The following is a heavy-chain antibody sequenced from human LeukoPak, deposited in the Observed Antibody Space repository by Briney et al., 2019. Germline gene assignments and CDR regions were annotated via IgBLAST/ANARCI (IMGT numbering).Heavy chain of an antibody. V-gene: IGHV4-39*01. Sequence: PSETLSLTCTVSGGSISSSSYYWGWIRQPPGKGLEWIGSIYYSGSTYYNPSLKSRVTISADTSKNQFSLKLSSVTAADTAVYYCARHRRYYYDSSGSYYFDYWGQGTLVTVSS. CDR1: GGSISSSSYY. CDR2: IYYSGST. D-gene: IGHD3-22*01. CDR3: ARHRRYYYDSSGSYYFDY. J-gene: IGHJ4*02.